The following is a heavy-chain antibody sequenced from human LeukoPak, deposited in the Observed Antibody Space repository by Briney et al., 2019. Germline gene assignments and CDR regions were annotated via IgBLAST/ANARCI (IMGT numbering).Heavy chain of an antibody. V-gene: IGHV3-53*01. CDR2: IYTGGTT. D-gene: IGHD6-19*01. CDR1: GFTASSNY. J-gene: IGHJ4*02. CDR3: ARVGSSGWFSFDY. Sequence: PGGSLRLSCAASGFTASSNYMNWVRQAPGKGLEWVSVIYTGGTTYYADSVKGRFTISRDNSKNTLYLQMNSLRAEDTAVYYCARVGSSGWFSFDYWGQGTLVTVSS.